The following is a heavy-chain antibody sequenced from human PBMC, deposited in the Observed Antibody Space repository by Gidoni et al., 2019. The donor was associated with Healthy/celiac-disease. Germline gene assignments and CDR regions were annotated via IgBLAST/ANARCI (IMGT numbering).Heavy chain of an antibody. J-gene: IGHJ6*02. Sequence: QVQLQESGPGLVKPSETLSLTCTVSGGSISSYYWSWIRQPPGKGLEWIGYIYYSGSTNYNPSLKSRVTISVDTSKNQFSLKLSSVTAADTAVYYCARVFRARIAAAEGMDVWGQGTTVTVSS. D-gene: IGHD6-13*01. CDR1: GGSISSYY. CDR2: IYYSGST. V-gene: IGHV4-59*01. CDR3: ARVFRARIAAAEGMDV.